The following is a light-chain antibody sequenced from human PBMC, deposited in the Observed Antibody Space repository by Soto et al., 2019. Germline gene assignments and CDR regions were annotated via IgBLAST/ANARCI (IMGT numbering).Light chain of an antibody. CDR3: SSYTSSSTLGGV. Sequence: QSVLTXPASVSGSPGQSITISCTGTSSDVGGYNYVSWYQQHPGKAPKLMIYDVSNRPSGVSNRFSGSKSGNTASLTISGLQAEDEADYYCSSYTSSSTLGGVFGTGTKVTVL. CDR2: DVS. J-gene: IGLJ1*01. CDR1: SSDVGGYNY. V-gene: IGLV2-14*01.